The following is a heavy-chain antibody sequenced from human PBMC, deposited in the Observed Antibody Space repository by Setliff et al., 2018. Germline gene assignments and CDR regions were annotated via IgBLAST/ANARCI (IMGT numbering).Heavy chain of an antibody. V-gene: IGHV3-48*01. Sequence: LRLSCAASGFNFNLYNMNWVRQAPGKGLEWVSYIISNSLTIHYADSVRGRFTVSRDNARNSLYLQMNNLRAEDTAVYYCARDEVNCSGSKCYSGFDSWGQGALVTVSS. J-gene: IGHJ4*02. CDR3: ARDEVNCSGSKCYSGFDS. CDR2: IISNSLTI. CDR1: GFNFNLYN. D-gene: IGHD2-15*01.